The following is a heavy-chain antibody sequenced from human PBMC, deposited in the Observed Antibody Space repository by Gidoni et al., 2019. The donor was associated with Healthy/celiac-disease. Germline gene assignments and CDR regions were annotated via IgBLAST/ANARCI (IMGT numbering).Heavy chain of an antibody. Sequence: GFTFDDYAMHWVRQAPGKGLEWVSGISWNSGSIGYADSVKGRFTISRDNAKNSLYLQMNSLRAEDTALYYCAKSGDIAAAGTFDYWGQGTLVTVSS. CDR3: AKSGDIAAAGTFDY. CDR1: GFTFDDYA. D-gene: IGHD6-13*01. CDR2: ISWNSGSI. V-gene: IGHV3-9*01. J-gene: IGHJ4*02.